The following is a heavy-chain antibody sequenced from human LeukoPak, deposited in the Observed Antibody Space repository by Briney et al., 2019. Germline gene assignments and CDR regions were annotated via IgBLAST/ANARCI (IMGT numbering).Heavy chain of an antibody. J-gene: IGHJ4*02. CDR2: INPNSGGT. D-gene: IGHD1-26*01. Sequence: ASVKVSCKASGYTFTGYHMHWVRQAPGQGLEWMGWINPNSGGTSYAQKFQGRVTMTRDTSISTAYMELSRLRSDDTAVYYCARGFEVGATTDRDYWGQGTLVTVSS. CDR1: GYTFTGYH. V-gene: IGHV1-2*02. CDR3: ARGFEVGATTDRDY.